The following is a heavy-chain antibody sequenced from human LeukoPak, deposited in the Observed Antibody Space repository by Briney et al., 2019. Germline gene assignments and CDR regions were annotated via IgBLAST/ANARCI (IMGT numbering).Heavy chain of an antibody. Sequence: LRLSCAASGFTFSTYAMHWVRQAPGKGLEWVSGISWNSGSIGYADSVKGRFTISRDNAKNSLYLQMNSLRAEDMALYYCAKGGKRWLTRGIAFDIWGQGTMVTVSS. J-gene: IGHJ3*02. CDR3: AKGGKRWLTRGIAFDI. CDR1: GFTFSTYA. D-gene: IGHD5-24*01. V-gene: IGHV3-9*03. CDR2: ISWNSGSI.